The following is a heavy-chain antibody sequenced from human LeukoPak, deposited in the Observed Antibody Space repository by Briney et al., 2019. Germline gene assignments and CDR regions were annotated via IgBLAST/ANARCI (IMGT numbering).Heavy chain of an antibody. D-gene: IGHD3-10*01. CDR1: GGSISLYY. Sequence: SETLSLTCTVSGGSISLYYWNWIRQPAGKGLEWIGRIFTSGITNYNPSLKSRVTMSVDTSKSQFSLALSSVTAADTAVYYCAREISGSYYNPLGYMNVWGKGTTVTVSS. J-gene: IGHJ6*03. V-gene: IGHV4-4*07. CDR3: AREISGSYYNPLGYMNV. CDR2: IFTSGIT.